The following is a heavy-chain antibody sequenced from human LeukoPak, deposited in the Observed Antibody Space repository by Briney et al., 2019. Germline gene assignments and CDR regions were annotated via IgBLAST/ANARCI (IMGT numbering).Heavy chain of an antibody. J-gene: IGHJ4*02. CDR1: GFTFSSYN. D-gene: IGHD6-19*01. V-gene: IGHV3-21*01. CDR2: ISSSSGYI. Sequence: GGSLRLSCAASGFTFSSYNMHWVRQAPGKGLEWVSFISSSSGYIYYADSVKGRFTISRDNAENSLYLQMNSLRAEDTAVYYCARGVAGYFDYWGLGTLATVSS. CDR3: ARGVAGYFDY.